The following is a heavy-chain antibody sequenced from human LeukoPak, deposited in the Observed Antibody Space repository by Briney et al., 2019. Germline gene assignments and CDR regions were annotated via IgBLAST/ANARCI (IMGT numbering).Heavy chain of an antibody. D-gene: IGHD3-9*01. V-gene: IGHV4-34*01. J-gene: IGHJ3*02. CDR1: GGSFSGYY. Sequence: SKTLSLTCAVYGGSFSGYYWSWIRQPPGKGLEWIGEINHSGGTNYNPSLKSRVTISVDTSKNQFSLKLSSVTAADTAVYYCARGYFDETDAFDIWGQGTMVTVSS. CDR2: INHSGGT. CDR3: ARGYFDETDAFDI.